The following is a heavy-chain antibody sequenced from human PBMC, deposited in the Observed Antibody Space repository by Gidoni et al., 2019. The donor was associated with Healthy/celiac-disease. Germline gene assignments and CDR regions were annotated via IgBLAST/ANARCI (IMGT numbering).Heavy chain of an antibody. CDR2: IYTSGST. CDR1: GGSISSGSYY. Sequence: QVQLQESGPGLVKPSQTLSLPCTVSGGSISSGSYYWSWIRQPAGKGLEWIGRIYTSGSTNYNPSLKSRVTISVDTSKNQFSLKLSSVTAADTAVYYCARDRVGATIDYYYYYLDVWGKGTTVTVSS. J-gene: IGHJ6*03. CDR3: ARDRVGATIDYYYYYLDV. V-gene: IGHV4-61*02. D-gene: IGHD1-26*01.